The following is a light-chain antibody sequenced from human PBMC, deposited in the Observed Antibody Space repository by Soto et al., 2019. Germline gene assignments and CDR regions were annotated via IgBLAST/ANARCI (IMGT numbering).Light chain of an antibody. CDR3: SSYTTSSTGV. CDR1: SSDVGGYNY. V-gene: IGLV2-14*01. Sequence: QSVLTQPASVSGSPGQSITISCTGTSSDVGGYNYVSWYQQHPGKAPKLMIYEVSNRPSGVSNRFSGSKSGNTASLTISGLQADDEADYYCSSYTTSSTGVFGGGTKLTVL. CDR2: EVS. J-gene: IGLJ3*02.